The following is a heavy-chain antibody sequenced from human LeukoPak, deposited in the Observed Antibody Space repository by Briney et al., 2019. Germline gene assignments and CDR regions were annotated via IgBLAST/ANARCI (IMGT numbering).Heavy chain of an antibody. V-gene: IGHV3-30*02. J-gene: IGHJ4*02. CDR2: VRPDGSSQ. Sequence: SGGSLRLSCAASGLTFSNFGMHWVRQAPGKGLEWVAFVRPDGSSQYYADSVKGRFTISRDNSKNTLYLQMNSLRAEDTAFYYCAKDQAGTWGLDYWGQGTLVTVSS. CDR1: GLTFSNFG. CDR3: AKDQAGTWGLDY. D-gene: IGHD3-10*01.